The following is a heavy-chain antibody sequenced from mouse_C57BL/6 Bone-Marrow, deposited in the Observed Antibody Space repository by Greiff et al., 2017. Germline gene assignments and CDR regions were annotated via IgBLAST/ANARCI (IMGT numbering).Heavy chain of an antibody. CDR1: GYTFTTYP. V-gene: IGHV1-47*01. CDR3: ARGGYSNPYAMDY. CDR2: FHPYNDDT. J-gene: IGHJ4*01. D-gene: IGHD2-5*01. Sequence: VQLQQSGAELVKPGASVKMSCKASGYTFTTYPIEWMKQNHGKSLEWIGNFHPYNDDTKYNEKFKGKDTLTVEKSSSTVYLELSRLTSDDSAVYYCARGGYSNPYAMDYWGQGTSVTVSS.